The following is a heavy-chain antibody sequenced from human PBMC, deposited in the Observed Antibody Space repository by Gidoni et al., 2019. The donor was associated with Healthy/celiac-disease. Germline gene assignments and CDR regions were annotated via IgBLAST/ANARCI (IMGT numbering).Heavy chain of an antibody. Sequence: EVQLVESGGGLVQPGGSLRLSGAACGFTIRSTYMGWVRQAPGKGLEVVSVIYSGVSTSYADPGKGRFTISRDHSKTTLSLQMNSLRAEDTAVYYCARGPQKSVSSGTGVNAFDIWGQGTMVTVSS. D-gene: IGHD1-26*01. CDR3: ARGPQKSVSSGTGVNAFDI. CDR2: IYSGVST. CDR1: GFTIRSTY. J-gene: IGHJ3*02. V-gene: IGHV3-66*02.